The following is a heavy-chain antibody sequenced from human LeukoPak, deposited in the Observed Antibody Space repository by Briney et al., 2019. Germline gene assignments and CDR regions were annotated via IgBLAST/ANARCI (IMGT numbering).Heavy chain of an antibody. CDR1: GYTFTSYG. CDR2: ISAYNGNT. Sequence: GASVKVSCKASGYTFTSYGISWVRQAPGQGLEWMGWISAYNGNTNYAQKLQGRVTMTTDTSTSTAYMELRSLRSDDTAVYYCASIYSDYDYDAFDIWGQGTMVTVSS. J-gene: IGHJ3*02. CDR3: ASIYSDYDYDAFDI. D-gene: IGHD5-12*01. V-gene: IGHV1-18*04.